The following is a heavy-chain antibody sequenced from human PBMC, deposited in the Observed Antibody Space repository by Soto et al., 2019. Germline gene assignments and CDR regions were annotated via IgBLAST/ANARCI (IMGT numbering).Heavy chain of an antibody. CDR3: ARDPARGGGSYLGYFDY. CDR1: GDSISSNY. V-gene: IGHV4-59*12. D-gene: IGHD1-26*01. Sequence: SETLSLTCTVSGDSISSNYWSWIRQPPGKGLEWIGYIYYRGSTYHNQSLKSRVTISVDTSMNQFSLTLTSVTAADTAVYYCARDPARGGGSYLGYFDYWGQGTPVTVS. CDR2: IYYRGST. J-gene: IGHJ4*02.